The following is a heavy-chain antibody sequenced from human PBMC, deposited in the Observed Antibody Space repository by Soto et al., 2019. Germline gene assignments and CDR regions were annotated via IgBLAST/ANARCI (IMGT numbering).Heavy chain of an antibody. CDR2: IYPGDSDT. Sequence: PGESLKISCKGSGYSFTSYWIGWVRQMPGKGLEWMGIIYPGDSDTRYSPSFQGQVTISADKSISTAYLQWSSLKASDTAMYYCARLDYQLSNIAAAGAFDYWGQGTLVTVSS. V-gene: IGHV5-51*01. D-gene: IGHD6-13*01. CDR1: GYSFTSYW. J-gene: IGHJ4*02. CDR3: ARLDYQLSNIAAAGAFDY.